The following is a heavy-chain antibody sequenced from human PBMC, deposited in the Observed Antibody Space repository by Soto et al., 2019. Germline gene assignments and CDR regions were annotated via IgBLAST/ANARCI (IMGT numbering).Heavy chain of an antibody. CDR3: ARSGYCSSTSCYTDYYYGMDV. V-gene: IGHV1-2*02. J-gene: IGHJ6*02. CDR1: GYTFTGYH. D-gene: IGHD2-2*02. Sequence: ALLKVSCKASGYTFTGYHMHWVLQAPGEGLEWMGWINPNSGGTNYAQKFQGRVTMTRDTSISTAYMELSRLRSDDTAVYYCARSGYCSSTSCYTDYYYGMDVWGQGTTVTVSS. CDR2: INPNSGGT.